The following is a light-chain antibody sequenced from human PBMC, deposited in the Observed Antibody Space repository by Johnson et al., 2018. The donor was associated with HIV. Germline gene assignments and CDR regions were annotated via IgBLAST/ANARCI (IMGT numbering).Light chain of an antibody. CDR2: DNT. V-gene: IGLV1-51*01. CDR3: GTWDSSLTAYV. J-gene: IGLJ1*01. Sequence: SVLTQPPSVSAAPGQKVTISCSGNGSKIENNYISWYQQFPERAPKLLIYDNTKRPSGIPDRFFGSKSDTSATLAITGLQTGDEADYYCGTWDSSLTAYVFGTGTKVTVL. CDR1: GSKIENNY.